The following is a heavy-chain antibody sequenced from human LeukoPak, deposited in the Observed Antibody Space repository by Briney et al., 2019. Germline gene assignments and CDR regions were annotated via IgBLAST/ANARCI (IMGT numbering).Heavy chain of an antibody. CDR1: GFTFSAHA. D-gene: IGHD3-22*01. Sequence: GGFLRLSCAASGFTFSAHAMSWVRQPPGKGLEWVSAISGSNGRTHYADSLRGRFSISRDNSKNTLYLQMNSLRADDTAVYYCAKDVLHDGSVYYANYLDSWGHGTLVTVSS. CDR2: ISGSNGRT. V-gene: IGHV3-23*01. J-gene: IGHJ5*01. CDR3: AKDVLHDGSVYYANYLDS.